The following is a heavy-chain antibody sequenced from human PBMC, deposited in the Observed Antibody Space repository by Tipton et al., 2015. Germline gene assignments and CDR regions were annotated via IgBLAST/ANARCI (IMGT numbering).Heavy chain of an antibody. J-gene: IGHJ5*01. CDR2: IYPGDSNT. CDR1: GDSFSSYW. CDR3: ARREGYGDYAGWFDS. V-gene: IGHV5-51*01. Sequence: QLVQSGAEVKKPGESLKISCKGSGDSFSSYWIGWVRQMPGKGLEWMGIIYPGDSNTRYSPSFQGHVTISADKSISTAYLQWSSLKASDSAMYSCARREGYGDYAGWFDSWGQGTPVTVSS. D-gene: IGHD4-17*01.